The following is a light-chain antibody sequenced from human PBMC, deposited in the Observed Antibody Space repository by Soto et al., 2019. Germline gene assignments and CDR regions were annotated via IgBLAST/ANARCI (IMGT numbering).Light chain of an antibody. V-gene: IGKV3-11*01. CDR2: DAS. Sequence: IVLTQSPATLSLSPGDIATPACGASQSVSSYLAWYQQKPGQAPRLLIYDASNRATGIPARFSGSGSGTDFTLTISSLEPEDFAVYYCQQRSNWPGTFGQGTKVDI. CDR3: QQRSNWPGT. J-gene: IGKJ1*01. CDR1: QSVSSY.